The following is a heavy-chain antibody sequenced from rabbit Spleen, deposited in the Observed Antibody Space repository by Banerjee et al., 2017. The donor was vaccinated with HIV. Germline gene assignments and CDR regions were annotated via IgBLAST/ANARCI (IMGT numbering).Heavy chain of an antibody. D-gene: IGHD3-1*01. CDR3: ARDLDGDRYALGL. CDR1: GFSFSDRDV. Sequence: QEQLVESGGGLVQPEGSLTLTCKASGFSFSDRDVMCWVRQAPGKGLEWIACINAATGKPVYATWAKGRFTISRTSSTTVTLQMTSLTVADTATYFCARDLDGDRYALGLWGPGTLVTVS. CDR2: INAATGKP. J-gene: IGHJ6*01. V-gene: IGHV1S45*01.